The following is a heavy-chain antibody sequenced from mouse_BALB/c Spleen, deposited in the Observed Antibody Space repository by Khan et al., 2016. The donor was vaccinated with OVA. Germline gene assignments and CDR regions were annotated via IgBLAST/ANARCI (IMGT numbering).Heavy chain of an antibody. J-gene: IGHJ3*01. D-gene: IGHD2-4*01. V-gene: IGHV2-2*02. CDR3: ARRGYDYGRGALFAY. CDR2: IWSAGST. CDR1: GFSLTNYS. Sequence: QMQLEESGPGLVQPSQSLSITCTVSGFSLTNYSVHWVRQSPGKGLEWLGVIWSAGSTDYNADFISRLTTRKDNSRSQVFFKMNRLQPNDTAIYYGARRGYDYGRGALFAYWGQGTLVTVSA.